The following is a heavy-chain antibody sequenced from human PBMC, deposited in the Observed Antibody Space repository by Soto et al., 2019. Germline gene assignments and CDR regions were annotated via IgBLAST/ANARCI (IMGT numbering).Heavy chain of an antibody. CDR1: GDTFSSYT. D-gene: IGHD5-12*01. CDR2: IIPILGVA. V-gene: IGHV1-69*02. CDR3: ARGLGIVATIKTVVNFDL. J-gene: IGHJ2*01. Sequence: QVQLVQSGTEVKRPGSSVKVSCKASGDTFSSYTIIWVRQAPGQGLEWMGRIIPILGVANSTQKFQGRVTFTADKSTKTAYMELSSLKSDDTAIYYCARGLGIVATIKTVVNFDLWGRGTLVTVSS.